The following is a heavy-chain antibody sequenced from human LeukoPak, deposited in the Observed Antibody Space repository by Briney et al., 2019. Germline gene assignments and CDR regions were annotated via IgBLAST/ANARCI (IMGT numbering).Heavy chain of an antibody. J-gene: IGHJ5*02. Sequence: GGSLRLSCAASGFTFSSYAMSWVRQAPGKGLEWVSAISGSGGSTYYEDSVKGRFTISRDNSKNTLYLQMNSLRAEDTAVYYCAKDHAYYYGSGSWEWFDPWGQGTLVTVSS. D-gene: IGHD3-10*01. CDR3: AKDHAYYYGSGSWEWFDP. CDR2: ISGSGGST. CDR1: GFTFSSYA. V-gene: IGHV3-23*01.